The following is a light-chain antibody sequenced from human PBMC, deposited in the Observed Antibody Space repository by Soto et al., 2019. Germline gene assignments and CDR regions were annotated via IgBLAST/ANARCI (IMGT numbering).Light chain of an antibody. CDR3: QAYTQCLPWP. CDR1: QSVNSD. V-gene: IGKV3-15*01. Sequence: EKVMKQSPAAVSVSKGERATLSCRASQSVNSDLAWYQQKPGQAPRLLIYGASTRATGIPARFRGSGSGTDFTLTISSLQSEDFAMYYWQAYTQCLPWPFGQRT. J-gene: IGKJ1*01. CDR2: GAS.